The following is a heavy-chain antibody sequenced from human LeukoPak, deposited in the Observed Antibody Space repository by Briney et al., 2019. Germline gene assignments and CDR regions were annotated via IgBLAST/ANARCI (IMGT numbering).Heavy chain of an antibody. Sequence: PSETLSLTCTVSGGSISSGDYYWSWLRQPPGKGLEWVGYTYYSGSTYYNPSLKNRVSISVDTSKNRFSLNLSSVTAADTAVYYCARPYYYDSSGSPSDYGGQGTLVTVS. CDR2: TYYSGST. J-gene: IGHJ4*02. CDR3: ARPYYYDSSGSPSDY. V-gene: IGHV4-30-4*01. D-gene: IGHD3-22*01. CDR1: GGSISSGDYY.